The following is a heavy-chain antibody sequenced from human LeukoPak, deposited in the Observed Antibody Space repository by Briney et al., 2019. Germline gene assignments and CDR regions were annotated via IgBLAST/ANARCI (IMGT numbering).Heavy chain of an antibody. CDR2: IIPIFGTA. Sequence: SVKVPCKASGGTFSSYAISWVRQAPGQGLEWMGGIIPIFGTANYAQKFQGRVTITADESTSTAYMELSSLRSEDTAVYYCAINTVRGVIITDYWGQGTLVTVSS. CDR1: GGTFSSYA. J-gene: IGHJ4*02. V-gene: IGHV1-69*13. CDR3: AINTVRGVIITDY. D-gene: IGHD3-10*01.